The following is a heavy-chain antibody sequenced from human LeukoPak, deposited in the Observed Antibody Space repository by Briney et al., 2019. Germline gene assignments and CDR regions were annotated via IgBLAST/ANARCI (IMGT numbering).Heavy chain of an antibody. CDR1: GFTFSDYY. Sequence: NPGESLRLYCAASGFTFSDYYMSWIRQAPGKGLEWVSYISSSGSYTNYADSVMGRYTISRDNAKKTLYLQMNSLRAEDTAVYYCARELGATRGYFDYWAREPWSPSPQ. CDR2: ISSSGSYT. CDR3: ARELGATRGYFDY. V-gene: IGHV3-11*05. D-gene: IGHD1-26*01. J-gene: IGHJ4*02.